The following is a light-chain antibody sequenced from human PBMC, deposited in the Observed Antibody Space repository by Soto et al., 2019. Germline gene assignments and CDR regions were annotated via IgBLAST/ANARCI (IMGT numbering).Light chain of an antibody. J-gene: IGLJ3*02. CDR2: EVT. CDR1: SSDVGGYNY. Sequence: QSVLTQPPSASGSPGQSVTISCTGTSSDVGGYNYVSWYQQYPGRAPKLMIYEVTKRPSGVPDRFSGSKSGNTASLTVSGLQAEDEADYYCSSYAASNNFYFVFGGGTKFTVL. V-gene: IGLV2-8*01. CDR3: SSYAASNNFYFV.